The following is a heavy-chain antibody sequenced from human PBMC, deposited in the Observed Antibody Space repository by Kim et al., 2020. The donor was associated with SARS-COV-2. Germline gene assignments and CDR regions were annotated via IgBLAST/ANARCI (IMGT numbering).Heavy chain of an antibody. CDR3: ARDRLLVTAFPSHYYYGLGV. J-gene: IGHJ6*02. Sequence: GGSLRLSCAASGFTASSNYMTWVRQAPGKGLEWVSVIYSGGSTNYAASVKGRFTISRDNSKNTPYLQMNSLRAEDTAVYYCARDRLLVTAFPSHYYYGLGVWGHGTTVTVSS. CDR1: GFTASSNY. V-gene: IGHV3-66*01. CDR2: IYSGGST. D-gene: IGHD5-18*01.